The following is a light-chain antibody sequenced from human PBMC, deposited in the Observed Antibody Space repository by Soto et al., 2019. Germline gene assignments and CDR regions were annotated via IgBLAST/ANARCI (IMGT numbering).Light chain of an antibody. J-gene: IGKJ1*01. V-gene: IGKV3-20*01. CDR1: QTVSSNF. CDR2: GAS. CDR3: QQYGTSPAT. Sequence: EIVLTESPGTLSLSPVDRATLSCRASQTVSSNFLAWYQQRPAQAPRLLIHGASTRATGITDRFSGSVSGTDFTLIISGLEPEDFAVYYCQQYGTSPATFGQGTKVDIK.